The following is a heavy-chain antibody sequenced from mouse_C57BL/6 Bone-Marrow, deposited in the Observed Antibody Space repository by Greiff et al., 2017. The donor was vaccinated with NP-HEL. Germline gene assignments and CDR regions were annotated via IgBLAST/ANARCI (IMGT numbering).Heavy chain of an antibody. D-gene: IGHD1-1*01. J-gene: IGHJ3*01. CDR3: AYYGSSSAWFAY. V-gene: IGHV14-3*01. CDR1: GFNIKNTY. CDR2: IAPANGNT. Sequence: VQLQQSVAELVRPWASVKLSCTASGFNIKNTYMHWVKQRPEQGLEWIGRIAPANGNTKYAPKFQGKATITADTSSHTAYLQRSSLTSEDTAIYYCAYYGSSSAWFAYWGQGTLVTVSA.